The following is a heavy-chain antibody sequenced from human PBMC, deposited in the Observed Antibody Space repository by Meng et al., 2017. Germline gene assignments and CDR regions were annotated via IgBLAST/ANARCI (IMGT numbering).Heavy chain of an antibody. V-gene: IGHV6-1*01. CDR1: GDSVSSNSAA. CDR3: AKSPIVVVAATYYFDY. D-gene: IGHD2-15*01. J-gene: IGHJ4*02. CDR2: TYYRSKWYN. Sequence: SETLSLTCAISGDSVSSNSAAWNWIRQSPSRGLEWLGRTYYRSKWYNDYAVSVKSRITINPDTSKNQFSLQLNSVTPEDTAVYYCAKSPIVVVAATYYFDYWGQGTLVTVSS.